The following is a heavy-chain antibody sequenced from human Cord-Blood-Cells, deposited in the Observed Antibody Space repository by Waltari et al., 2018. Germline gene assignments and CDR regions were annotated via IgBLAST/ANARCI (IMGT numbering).Heavy chain of an antibody. CDR2: INHSGNT. V-gene: IGHV4-34*01. CDR1: GGSFSGSY. J-gene: IGHJ4*02. Sequence: QVQLQQWGAGLLKPSETLSLTCAAYGGSFSGSYWSWIRQPPGKGLEWIGEINHSGNTNYNPSLKSRVTISVDTSKNQFSLKLSSVTAADTAVYYCARAETYYDILTGYYDYWGQGTLVTVSS. D-gene: IGHD3-9*01. CDR3: ARAETYYDILTGYYDY.